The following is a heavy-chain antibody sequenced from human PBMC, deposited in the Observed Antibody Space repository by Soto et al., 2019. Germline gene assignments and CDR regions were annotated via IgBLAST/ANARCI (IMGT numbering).Heavy chain of an antibody. CDR1: GFTFSSYW. CDR3: AREVYDFWSGYYMYYYGMDV. J-gene: IGHJ6*02. V-gene: IGHV3-74*01. Sequence: EVQLVESGGGLVQPGGSLRLSCAASGFTFSSYWMHWVRQAPGKGLVWVSRINSDGSSTSYADSVKGRFTISRDNAKNTLDLQMNSLRAEDTAVYYCAREVYDFWSGYYMYYYGMDVWGQGTTVTVSS. CDR2: INSDGSST. D-gene: IGHD3-3*01.